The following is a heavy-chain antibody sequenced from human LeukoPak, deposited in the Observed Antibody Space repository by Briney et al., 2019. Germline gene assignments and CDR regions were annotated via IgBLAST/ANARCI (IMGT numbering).Heavy chain of an antibody. D-gene: IGHD3-9*01. V-gene: IGHV4-34*01. CDR2: INHSGST. CDR1: GGSFSGYY. J-gene: IGHJ4*02. CDR3: ARGRYDILTGYSPERSFDY. Sequence: SETLSLTCAVYGGSFSGYYWSWIRQPPGKGLEWIGEINHSGSTNYNPSLKSRVTISVDTSKNQFSLKLSSVTAADTAVYYCARGRYDILTGYSPERSFDYWGQGTLVTVSS.